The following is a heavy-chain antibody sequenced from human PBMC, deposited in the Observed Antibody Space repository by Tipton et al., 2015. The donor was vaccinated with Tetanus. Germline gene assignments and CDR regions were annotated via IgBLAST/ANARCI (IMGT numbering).Heavy chain of an antibody. Sequence: VKPSETLSLTCTVSGGSISSYYWSWIRQPPGKGLEWIGYIYYSGSTNYNPSLKSRVTISVDTSKNQFSLKLSSVTAADTAVYYCGRVPVDDGAKGGNIDYWGQGTQVTVSS. CDR1: GGSISSYY. D-gene: IGHD4-23*01. J-gene: IGHJ4*02. CDR3: GRVPVDDGAKGGNIDY. V-gene: IGHV4-59*12. CDR2: IYYSGST.